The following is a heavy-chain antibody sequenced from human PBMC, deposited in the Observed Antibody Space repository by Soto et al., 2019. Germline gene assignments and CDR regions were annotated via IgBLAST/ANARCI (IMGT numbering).Heavy chain of an antibody. J-gene: IGHJ5*02. CDR3: ARGSGYSNANWFDP. CDR2: IYYSGST. D-gene: IGHD4-4*01. Sequence: SETLSLTCTVSGGSISSYYWSWIRQPPGKGLEWIGYIYYSGSTNYNPSLKSRVTISGDTSKNQFSLKLSSVTAADRAVYYWARGSGYSNANWFDPWGQGPLVTVS. V-gene: IGHV4-59*01. CDR1: GGSISSYY.